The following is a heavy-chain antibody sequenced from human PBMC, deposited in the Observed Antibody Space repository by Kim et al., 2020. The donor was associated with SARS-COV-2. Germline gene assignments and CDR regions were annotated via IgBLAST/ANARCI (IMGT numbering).Heavy chain of an antibody. J-gene: IGHJ4*02. CDR1: GFTFSSYA. D-gene: IGHD1-26*01. CDR3: AKDSGVLGSEGADCPDY. V-gene: IGHV3-23*03. CDR2: IYSRGSST. Sequence: GGSLRLSCAASGFTFSSYAMSWVRQAPGKGLEWVSVIYSRGSSTYYADSVKGRFTISRDNSKNTLYLQMNSLRAEDTAVYYCAKDSGVLGSEGADCPDYWGQGTLVTVSS.